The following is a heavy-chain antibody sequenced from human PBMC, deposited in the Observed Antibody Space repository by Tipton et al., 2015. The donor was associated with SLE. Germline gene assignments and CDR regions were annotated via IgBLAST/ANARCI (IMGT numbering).Heavy chain of an antibody. CDR2: ISGSIGNT. J-gene: IGHJ4*02. Sequence: SLRLSCTASGFIFSSYAMTWVRQAPGKGLEWVSVISGSIGNTFYADSVKGRFTVSRDNSKNTLFLQMSSLRVEDSAVYYCAKVRQGVQGYFDYWGQGTLVAVSS. V-gene: IGHV3-23*01. CDR3: AKVRQGVQGYFDY. CDR1: GFIFSSYA. D-gene: IGHD3-10*01.